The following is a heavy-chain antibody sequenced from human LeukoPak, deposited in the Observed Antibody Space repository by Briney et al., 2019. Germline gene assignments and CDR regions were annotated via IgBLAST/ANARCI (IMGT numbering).Heavy chain of an antibody. J-gene: IGHJ4*02. V-gene: IGHV1-2*02. CDR1: GYTFTGYY. D-gene: IGHD4-11*01. CDR2: IYPDSGGT. CDR3: ARDNYLKGYDY. Sequence: GSVKVSCKASGYTFTGYYMHWVRQAPGQGLEWMGWIYPDSGGTKYAQKFQGRVTMTRDTSISTAYMELSRLTSGDTAVYYCARDNYLKGYDYWGQGTLVTVSS.